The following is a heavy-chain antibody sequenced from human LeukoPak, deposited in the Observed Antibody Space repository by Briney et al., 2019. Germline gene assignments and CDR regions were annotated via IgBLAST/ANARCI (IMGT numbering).Heavy chain of an antibody. Sequence: GSLRLSCTASGFTFCDYAMSWIRQPPGKGLEWIGYIYYGGSTNYNPSLKSRVTISVDTSKNQFSLKLSSVTAADTAVYYCARGTMMVGPWGQGTLVTVSS. CDR2: IYYGGST. CDR3: ARGTMMVGP. J-gene: IGHJ5*02. V-gene: IGHV4-59*01. CDR1: GFTFCDYA. D-gene: IGHD3-22*01.